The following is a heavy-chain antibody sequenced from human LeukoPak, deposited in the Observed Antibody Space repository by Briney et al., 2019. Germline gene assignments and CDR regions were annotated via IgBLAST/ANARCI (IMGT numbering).Heavy chain of an antibody. D-gene: IGHD3-10*01. CDR3: AKAFGSGSYSASAFDI. V-gene: IGHV3-9*01. Sequence: GRSLRLSCAASGFTFDDYAMHWVRHAPGKGLKWVSGISWNSGSIGYADSVKGRFTISRDNAKNSLYLQMNSLRAEDTALYYCAKAFGSGSYSASAFDIWGQGTMVTVSS. CDR2: ISWNSGSI. CDR1: GFTFDDYA. J-gene: IGHJ3*02.